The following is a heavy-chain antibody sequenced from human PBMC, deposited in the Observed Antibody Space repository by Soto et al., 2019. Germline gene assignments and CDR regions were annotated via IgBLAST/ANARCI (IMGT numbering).Heavy chain of an antibody. D-gene: IGHD3-10*01. Sequence: QVQLVESGGGVVQPGGSLRVSCAASGFSFSSYAMHWVRQAPGKGLERVAGISYDGSDKHYADSVKGRFAISRDNSKNTLYMQMNSLRAEDTAVYHCVKALWAERGSVSPLDYWCQGALVTVSS. V-gene: IGHV3-30*18. CDR2: ISYDGSDK. J-gene: IGHJ4*02. CDR1: GFSFSSYA. CDR3: VKALWAERGSVSPLDY.